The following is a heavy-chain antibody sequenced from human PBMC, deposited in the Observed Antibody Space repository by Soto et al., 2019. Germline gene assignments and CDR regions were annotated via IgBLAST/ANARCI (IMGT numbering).Heavy chain of an antibody. Sequence: QVQLVQSGAEVRMPGSSVKVSCKASGGTFSTYPINWVRQAPGQGLEWMGGIIPLFGTTNYAQKFKGRVTITADKSTSTTYMELSSLRAEEAAVYYCARGATHGSSWYFWFDPWGQGTLVTVSS. CDR3: ARGATHGSSWYFWFDP. CDR1: GGTFSTYP. V-gene: IGHV1-69*06. J-gene: IGHJ5*02. CDR2: IIPLFGTT. D-gene: IGHD6-13*01.